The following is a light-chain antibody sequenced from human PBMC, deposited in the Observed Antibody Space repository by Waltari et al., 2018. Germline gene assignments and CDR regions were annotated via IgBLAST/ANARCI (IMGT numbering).Light chain of an antibody. V-gene: IGKV3-15*01. J-gene: IGKJ1*01. CDR1: QSVSSN. Sequence: VITQSPATLSVSPGGRATLSRRASQSVSSNLAWYQQKPGQAPRLLIYGASTRATGIPARFSGSGSGTEFTLTISSLQSEDFAVYYCQQSSNWPRTFGQGTKVEIK. CDR3: QQSSNWPRT. CDR2: GAS.